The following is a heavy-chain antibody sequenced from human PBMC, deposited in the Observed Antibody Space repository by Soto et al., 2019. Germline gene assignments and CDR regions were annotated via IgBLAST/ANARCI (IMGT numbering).Heavy chain of an antibody. CDR1: GGSISSGGYY. CDR3: ARAKSIAARPWANYFDY. CDR2: IYYSGST. J-gene: IGHJ4*02. V-gene: IGHV4-31*03. Sequence: QVQLQESGPGLVKPSQTLSLNCTVSGGSISSGGYYWSWIRQHPGKGLEWIGYIYYSGSTYYNPSLKSRVTISVDTSKNQFSLKLSSVTAADTGVYYCARAKSIAARPWANYFDYWGQGTLVTVSS. D-gene: IGHD6-6*01.